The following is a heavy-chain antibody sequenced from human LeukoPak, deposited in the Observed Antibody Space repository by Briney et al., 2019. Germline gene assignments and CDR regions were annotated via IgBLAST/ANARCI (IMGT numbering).Heavy chain of an antibody. CDR3: ARVYLRKRVYYYYYMDV. CDR2: INWNGGST. CDR1: GFTFDDYG. Sequence: GGSLRLSCAASGFTFDDYGMSWGRQAPGKGLEGFSGINWNGGSTGYADSVKGRFTISRDNAKTSLYLQMSSLRAEDTALYYCARVYLRKRVYYYYYMDVWGKGTTVTVSS. J-gene: IGHJ6*03. V-gene: IGHV3-20*04.